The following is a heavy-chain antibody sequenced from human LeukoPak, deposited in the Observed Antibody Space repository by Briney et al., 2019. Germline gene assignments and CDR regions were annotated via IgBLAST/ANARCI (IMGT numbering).Heavy chain of an antibody. Sequence: GALVKVSCKASGGTFSSYAISWVRQAPGQGLEWMGGIIPIFGTANYAQKFQGRVTITADESTSTAYMELSSLRSEDTAVYYCARGITGRCFDYWGQGTLVTVSS. J-gene: IGHJ4*02. D-gene: IGHD1-20*01. CDR1: GGTFSSYA. CDR2: IIPIFGTA. CDR3: ARGITGRCFDY. V-gene: IGHV1-69*13.